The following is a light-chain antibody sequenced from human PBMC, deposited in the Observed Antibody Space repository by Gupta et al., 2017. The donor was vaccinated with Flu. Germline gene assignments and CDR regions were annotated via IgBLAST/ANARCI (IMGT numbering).Light chain of an antibody. CDR3: NSYTTKDPPAV. V-gene: IGLV2-14*01. J-gene: IGLJ3*02. CDR1: SNDIGGYDY. Sequence: QSALTQPASVSGSPGQSITISCTGTSNDIGGYDYVSWYQQHPGKAPKLIIYAVSRRPSGVSNRFSGSKSGNTASLTISGLQTEDEADYYCNSYTTKDPPAVFGGGTRLTVL. CDR2: AVS.